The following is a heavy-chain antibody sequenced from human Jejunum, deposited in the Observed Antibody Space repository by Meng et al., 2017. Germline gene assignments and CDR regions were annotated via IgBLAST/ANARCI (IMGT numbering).Heavy chain of an antibody. J-gene: IGHJ3*02. Sequence: GESLKISCAASGLTFSGSDVHWVRQASGKGLEWVGRITGETNGYATAYAASVKGRFTITRDDSKNMAFLQMNSLKTEDTALYYCTVYTTGHMWGQGTMVTVSS. V-gene: IGHV3-73*01. CDR1: GLTFSGSD. CDR3: TVYTTGHM. CDR2: ITGETNGYAT. D-gene: IGHD2-8*01.